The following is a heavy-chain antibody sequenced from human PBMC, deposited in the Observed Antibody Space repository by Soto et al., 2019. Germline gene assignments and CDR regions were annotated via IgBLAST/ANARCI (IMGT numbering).Heavy chain of an antibody. CDR1: GGTFSSYA. CDR3: ASSRLGGTGYYYGMDV. CDR2: IIPIFGTA. J-gene: IGHJ6*02. D-gene: IGHD3-16*01. V-gene: IGHV1-69*12. Sequence: QVQLVQSGAEVKKPGSSVKVSCKASGGTFSSYAISWVRQAPGQGLEWMGGIIPIFGTADYAQKFQGRVTITADESTSEAYMELSSLRSEDTAVYYCASSRLGGTGYYYGMDVWGQGTTVTVSS.